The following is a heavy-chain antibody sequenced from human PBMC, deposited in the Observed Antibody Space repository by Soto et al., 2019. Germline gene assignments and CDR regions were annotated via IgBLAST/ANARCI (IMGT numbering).Heavy chain of an antibody. Sequence: EVQLVESGGGLVKPGGSLRLSCAASGFTFSTYTLNWVRQAAGKGLERVSSISSGSRYIYYAGSVEGRFTISRDNAKNSLYLQMNSLRAEDTAVYYCAIGVYYFDYWGQGTLVTVSS. CDR1: GFTFSTYT. CDR3: AIGVYYFDY. V-gene: IGHV3-21*01. J-gene: IGHJ4*02. CDR2: ISSGSRYI.